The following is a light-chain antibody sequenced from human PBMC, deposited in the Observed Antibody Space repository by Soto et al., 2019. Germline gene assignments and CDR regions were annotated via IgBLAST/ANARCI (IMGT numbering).Light chain of an antibody. CDR1: DSDVGSYDL. J-gene: IGLJ1*01. CDR3: SSYAGTSHYV. CDR2: EVT. Sequence: QSVLTQPASMSASPGQSITISCTGSDSDVGSYDLVSWYQQHPDKAPKLLIYEVTKRPSGVSNRFSGSKSDNTASLTISGLQAEDEADYYCSSYAGTSHYVFGTGTKLTVL. V-gene: IGLV2-23*02.